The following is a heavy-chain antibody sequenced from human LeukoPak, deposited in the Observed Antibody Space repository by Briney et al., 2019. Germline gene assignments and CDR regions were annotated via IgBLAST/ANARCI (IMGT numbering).Heavy chain of an antibody. D-gene: IGHD4-17*01. J-gene: IGHJ4*02. CDR2: IYPGDSDT. CDR1: GYTFTSNW. CDR3: ARRYAAGYGDYDY. Sequence: GESLNISCKGSGYTFTSNWIGWVRQMPGKGLEWMGVIYPGDSDTRYSPSFQGQVTISADKSISTAYLQWSSLKASDTTMYYCARRYAAGYGDYDYWGQGTLVTVSS. V-gene: IGHV5-51*01.